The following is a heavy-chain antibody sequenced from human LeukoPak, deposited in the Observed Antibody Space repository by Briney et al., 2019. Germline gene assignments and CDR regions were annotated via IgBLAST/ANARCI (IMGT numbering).Heavy chain of an antibody. CDR1: GFIYSSYW. D-gene: IGHD1-26*01. J-gene: IGHJ5*02. V-gene: IGHV3-7*01. CDR2: IKQDGSDK. CDR3: ARGGRSGSP. Sequence: PGGSMRLSCAASGFIYSSYWMTWVRQAPGKGLEWVANIKQDGSDKYYVDSVGGRFTISRDNAKNSLFLQMNSLRAEDAAVYYCARGGRSGSPWGQGTLVTVSS.